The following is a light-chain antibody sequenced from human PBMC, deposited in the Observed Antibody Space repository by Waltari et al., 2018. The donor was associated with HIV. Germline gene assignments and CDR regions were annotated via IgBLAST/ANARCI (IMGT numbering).Light chain of an antibody. CDR2: DVR. Sequence: QSVLTQPASMSGSPGQSITIPCTGSVGDIGSYNFVSWFQKYPDQAPTLIIFDVRSRPSGVSSRFSGSKSGNSASLTISGLQTEDEAIYFCSSYSRQGDSYIFG. J-gene: IGLJ2*01. CDR1: VGDIGSYNF. CDR3: SSYSRQGDSYI. V-gene: IGLV2-14*01.